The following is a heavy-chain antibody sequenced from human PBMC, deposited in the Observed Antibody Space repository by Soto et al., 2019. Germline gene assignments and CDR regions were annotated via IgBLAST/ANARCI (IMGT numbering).Heavy chain of an antibody. CDR3: ARWGDIVVVPAASPFFDY. D-gene: IGHD2-2*01. Sequence: ASVKVSCKASGYTFTSYDINWVRQATGQGLEWMGWMNPNSGNTGYAQKFQGRVTMTRNTSISTAYMELSSLRSEDTAVYYCARWGDIVVVPAASPFFDYWGQGTLVTVSS. CDR1: GYTFTSYD. V-gene: IGHV1-8*01. J-gene: IGHJ4*02. CDR2: MNPNSGNT.